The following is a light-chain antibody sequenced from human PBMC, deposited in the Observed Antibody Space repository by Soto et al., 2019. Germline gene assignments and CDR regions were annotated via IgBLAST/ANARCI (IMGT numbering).Light chain of an antibody. CDR3: CSYAGSSTVVV. J-gene: IGLJ2*01. CDR2: EGS. V-gene: IGLV2-23*03. Sequence: QSVLTQSASVSGSPGQSITISCTGTSSDVGSYNLVSWYQQHPGKAPKLMIYEGSKRPSGVSNRFSGSKSGNTASLTISGLQADDEADYYCCSYAGSSTVVVFGGGTKVTVL. CDR1: SSDVGSYNL.